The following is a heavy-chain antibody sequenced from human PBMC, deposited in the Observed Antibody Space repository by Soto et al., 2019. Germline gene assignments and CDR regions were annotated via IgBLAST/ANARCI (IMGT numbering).Heavy chain of an antibody. CDR3: AGGDYYHSSGYYFYYYTMDV. CDR2: VYYGGST. J-gene: IGHJ6*02. D-gene: IGHD3-22*01. V-gene: IGHV4-39*01. Sequence: QLHLQESGPGLMKPSETLSLTCTVSGGSISSSSYYWGWIRQPPGKGLEWIGNVYYGGSTYYNPSLKSRVTISVETSKSQFSLKLSSVTAADTAVYYCAGGDYYHSSGYYFYYYTMDVWGQGTTVTVSS. CDR1: GGSISSSSYY.